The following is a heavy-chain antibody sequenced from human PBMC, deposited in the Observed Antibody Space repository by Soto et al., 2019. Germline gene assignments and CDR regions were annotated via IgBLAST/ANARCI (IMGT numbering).Heavy chain of an antibody. D-gene: IGHD3-3*01. Sequence: GASVKVSCKASGYTFTSYGISWVRQAPGQGLEWMGWISAYNGNTNYAQKLQGRVTMTTDTSTSTAYMELRSLRSDDTAVYYCARGTYYDFWSGYSPHQRFGWFDPWGQGTLVTVS. V-gene: IGHV1-18*04. CDR3: ARGTYYDFWSGYSPHQRFGWFDP. J-gene: IGHJ5*02. CDR2: ISAYNGNT. CDR1: GYTFTSYG.